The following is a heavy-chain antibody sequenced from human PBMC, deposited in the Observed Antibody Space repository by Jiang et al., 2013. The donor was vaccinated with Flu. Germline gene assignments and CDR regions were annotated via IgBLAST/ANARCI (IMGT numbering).Heavy chain of an antibody. V-gene: IGHV4-39*01. CDR3: ARRYSSGWSREGLNWFDP. J-gene: IGHJ5*02. CDR2: IYYSGST. Sequence: GLVKPSETLSLTCTVSGGSISSSSYYWGWIRQPPGKGLEWIGGIYYSGSTYYNPSLKSRVTISVDTSKNQFSLKLSSVTAADTAVYYCARRYSSGWSREGLNWFDPWGQGTLVTVSS. D-gene: IGHD6-19*01. CDR1: GGSISSSSYY.